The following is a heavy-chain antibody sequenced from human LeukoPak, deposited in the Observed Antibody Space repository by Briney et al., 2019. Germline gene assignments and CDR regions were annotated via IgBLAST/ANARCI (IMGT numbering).Heavy chain of an antibody. CDR2: MNPNSGNT. D-gene: IGHD2-2*01. CDR1: GYSFTTYD. Sequence: ASVKVSCKASGYSFTTYDINWVRQATGQGLEWMGWMNPNSGNTGYAQKLQGRVTMTTDTSTSTAYMELRSLRSDDTAVYYCARDPGVPAAMDYWGQGTLVTVSS. V-gene: IGHV1-8*02. CDR3: ARDPGVPAAMDY. J-gene: IGHJ4*02.